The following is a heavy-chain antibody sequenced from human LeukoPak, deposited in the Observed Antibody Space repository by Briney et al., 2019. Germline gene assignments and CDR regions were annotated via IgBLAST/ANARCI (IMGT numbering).Heavy chain of an antibody. Sequence: GGSLRLFCATSGFTFSSYAMSWVRQAPGKGLEWVSGISNSGGSSHYADSVKGRFTISRDNSKSTLYLQMNSLRAEDTAVYYCAKVSFISGWAPIDYWGQGTLVTVSS. V-gene: IGHV3-23*01. CDR1: GFTFSSYA. CDR3: AKVSFISGWAPIDY. D-gene: IGHD6-19*01. CDR2: ISNSGGSS. J-gene: IGHJ4*02.